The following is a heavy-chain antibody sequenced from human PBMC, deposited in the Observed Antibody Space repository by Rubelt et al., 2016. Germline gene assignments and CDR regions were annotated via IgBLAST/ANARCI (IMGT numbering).Heavy chain of an antibody. CDR1: GGSLRGSY. J-gene: IGHJ4*02. V-gene: IGHV4-34*01. Sequence: QVQLQQWGAGLLKPSETLSLTCAVYGGSLRGSYGAWIRQPPGRGLEWIGEVSHTGSTNYNPSLKSRVTISVDPSKNQFSLKLSSVTAADTAVYYCARGHHLSYWGQGTLVTVSS. CDR3: ARGHHLSY. CDR2: VSHTGST.